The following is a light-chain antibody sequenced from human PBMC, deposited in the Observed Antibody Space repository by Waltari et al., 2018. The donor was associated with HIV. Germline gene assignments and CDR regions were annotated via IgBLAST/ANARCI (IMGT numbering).Light chain of an antibody. CDR1: SSDVGGYNY. J-gene: IGLJ2*01. V-gene: IGLV2-14*01. Sequence: QSALTQPASVSGSPGQSITISCTGTSSDVGGYNYVSWYQQHPGKAPKLMIYEVSNRPSGVSNRFSGSKSGNMASLTISGLQAEDEADYYCSSYTSSSTPYVVFGGGTKLTVL. CDR2: EVS. CDR3: SSYTSSSTPYVV.